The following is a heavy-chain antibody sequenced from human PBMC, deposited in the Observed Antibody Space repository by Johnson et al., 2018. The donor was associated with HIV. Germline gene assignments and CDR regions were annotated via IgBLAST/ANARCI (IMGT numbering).Heavy chain of an antibody. D-gene: IGHD3-16*01. CDR2: ISYDGSNK. Sequence: QMLLVESGGGLIQPGGSLRLSCAASGFTFSSYAMHWVRQAPGKGLEWVAVISYDGSNKYYADSVKGRFNISRDNSKNTLYLQMNSLRAEDSALYYCAKPPSMGADAFDVWGQGTMVTVSS. V-gene: IGHV3-30*18. CDR1: GFTFSSYA. CDR3: AKPPSMGADAFDV. J-gene: IGHJ3*01.